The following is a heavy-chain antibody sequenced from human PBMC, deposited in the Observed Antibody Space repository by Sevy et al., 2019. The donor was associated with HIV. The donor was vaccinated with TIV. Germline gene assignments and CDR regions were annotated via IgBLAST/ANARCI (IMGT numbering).Heavy chain of an antibody. J-gene: IGHJ1*01. CDR1: GFTFSSYW. Sequence: GGCLRLYCAASGFTFSSYWMHWVRQAPGKGLVWVSRVNSDGSSTSYADSVKGRFTISRDNAKNTLYLQMNSLRAEDTAVYYCARAGTLGYCTNGVCLEYFQHWGQGTLVTVSS. CDR2: VNSDGSST. CDR3: ARAGTLGYCTNGVCLEYFQH. D-gene: IGHD2-8*01. V-gene: IGHV3-74*01.